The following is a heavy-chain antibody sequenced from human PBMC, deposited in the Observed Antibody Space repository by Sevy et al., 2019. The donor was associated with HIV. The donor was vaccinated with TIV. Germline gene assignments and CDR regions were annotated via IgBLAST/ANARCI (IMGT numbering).Heavy chain of an antibody. D-gene: IGHD6-6*01. J-gene: IGHJ4*02. CDR2: ISSSSSYI. V-gene: IGHV3-21*01. CDR3: ARDLPGIAARRDNYFDY. CDR1: GFTFSSYS. Sequence: GGSLRLSCAASGFTFSSYSMNWVRQAPGKGLEWVSSISSSSSYIYYADSVKGRFTISRDKAKNSLYLQMNSLRAEDTAVYYCARDLPGIAARRDNYFDYWGQGTLVTVSS.